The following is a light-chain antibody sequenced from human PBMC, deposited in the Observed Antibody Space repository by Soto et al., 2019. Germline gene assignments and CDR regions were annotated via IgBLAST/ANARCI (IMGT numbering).Light chain of an antibody. CDR3: SSWTSSATQV. CDR1: SSDVGAYNY. CDR2: DVS. Sequence: QSALTQPPSASGSPGQSVTISCTGTSSDVGAYNYVSWYQQHPGKAPKLMIYDVSKRPSGVPYRFSGSKSGNAASLTVSGLQGEDEADYYCSSWTSSATQVLGGGTKVTVL. V-gene: IGLV2-8*01. J-gene: IGLJ3*02.